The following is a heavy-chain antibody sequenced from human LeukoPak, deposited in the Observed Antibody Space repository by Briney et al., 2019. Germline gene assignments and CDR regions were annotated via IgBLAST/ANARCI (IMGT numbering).Heavy chain of an antibody. V-gene: IGHV3-66*01. CDR3: ASDSYSPEYFQH. CDR1: GFSVSNNY. D-gene: IGHD2-15*01. CDR2: IYSGGST. Sequence: GGSLRLSCAASGFSVSNNYMSWVRQAPGKGLEWVSVIYSGGSTFYADSVKGRFTISRDNSKNTLYLQMSSLRAEDTAVYYCASDSYSPEYFQHWGQGTLVTVSS. J-gene: IGHJ1*01.